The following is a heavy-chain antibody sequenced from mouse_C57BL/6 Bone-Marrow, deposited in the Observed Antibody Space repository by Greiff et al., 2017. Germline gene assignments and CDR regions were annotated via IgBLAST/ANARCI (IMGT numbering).Heavy chain of an antibody. D-gene: IGHD3-3*01. Sequence: VKVVESGAELVKPGASVKLSCKASGYTFTSYWMHWVKQRPGQGLEWIGMIHPNSGSNNYNEKFKSKATLTVDKSSSTAYMQLSSLTSEEAAVSDCARGRDSYIDYWGQGTTLTVSS. CDR1: GYTFTSYW. J-gene: IGHJ2*01. V-gene: IGHV1-64*01. CDR2: IHPNSGSN. CDR3: ARGRDSYIDY.